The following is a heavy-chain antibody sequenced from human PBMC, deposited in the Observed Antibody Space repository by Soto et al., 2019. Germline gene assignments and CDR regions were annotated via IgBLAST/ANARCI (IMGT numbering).Heavy chain of an antibody. CDR1: KYTFTAYY. J-gene: IGHJ4*02. CDR2: LNPNSGGT. CDR3: AREKIVGANPFDY. D-gene: IGHD1-26*01. Sequence: GASVKVSCKVSKYTFTAYYIHWVRQAPGQGLVWMGWLNPNSGGTDFAQKFQGRVSMTRDTSITTAYMQLHSLTSNDTAIYYCAREKIVGANPFDYWGLGTLVTVSS. V-gene: IGHV1-2*02.